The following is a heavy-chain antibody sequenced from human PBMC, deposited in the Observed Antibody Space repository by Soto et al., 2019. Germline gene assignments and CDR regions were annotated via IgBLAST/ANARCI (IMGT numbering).Heavy chain of an antibody. Sequence: QLQLQESGPGLVKPSETLSLTCTVSGGSISSSSYYWGWIRQPPGKGLEWIGSIYYSGSTYYNPSLKSRVTISVDTSKNQFSLKLSSVTAADTAVYYCARQDYYGSINWFDPWGQGTLVTVSS. CDR2: IYYSGST. CDR3: ARQDYYGSINWFDP. D-gene: IGHD3-10*01. J-gene: IGHJ5*02. V-gene: IGHV4-39*01. CDR1: GGSISSSSYY.